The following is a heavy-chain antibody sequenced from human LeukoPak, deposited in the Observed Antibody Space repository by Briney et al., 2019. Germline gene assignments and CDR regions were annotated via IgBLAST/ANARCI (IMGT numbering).Heavy chain of an antibody. V-gene: IGHV3-30-3*01. CDR3: AKRNTAIEVY. D-gene: IGHD5-18*01. J-gene: IGHJ4*02. Sequence: GRSLRLSCAASGFIFSSYAMHWVRQAPGKGLEWVAVISYDGSNKYYADSVKGRFTISRDNSKNTLYLQMNSLRAEDTAVYYCAKRNTAIEVYWGQGTLVTVSS. CDR2: ISYDGSNK. CDR1: GFIFSSYA.